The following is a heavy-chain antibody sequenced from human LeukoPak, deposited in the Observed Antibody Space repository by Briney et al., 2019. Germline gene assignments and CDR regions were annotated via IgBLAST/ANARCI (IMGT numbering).Heavy chain of an antibody. CDR3: ARDIGPPGYSYGPVLYGMDV. CDR1: GYTFTDYY. CDR2: INPNSGDT. D-gene: IGHD5-18*01. J-gene: IGHJ6*02. V-gene: IGHV1-2*02. Sequence: ASVKVSCKASGYTFTDYYVHWVRQGPGQGLEWMGWINPNSGDTKYEQKFQGRVTMTRDTSITTAYMEVRSLRSDDTAVYYCARDIGPPGYSYGPVLYGMDVWGQGTTVTVSS.